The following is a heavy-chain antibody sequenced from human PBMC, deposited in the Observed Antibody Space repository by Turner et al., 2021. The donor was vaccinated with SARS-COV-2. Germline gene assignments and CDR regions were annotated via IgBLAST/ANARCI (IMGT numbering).Heavy chain of an antibody. J-gene: IGHJ4*02. CDR1: GGSISSGGYY. CDR2: IYYSGST. V-gene: IGHV4-31*03. CDR3: PRARTSGTNYPGDFDY. Sequence: QVQLQESGPGLVKPSQTLSLTCTFSGGSISSGGYYWSWIRQHPGKGLEWIGYIYYSGSTYYNPSLKSRVTISVDTSKNQFSLKLSSVTAADTAVYYCPRARTSGTNYPGDFDYWGQGTLVTVSS. D-gene: IGHD1-1*01.